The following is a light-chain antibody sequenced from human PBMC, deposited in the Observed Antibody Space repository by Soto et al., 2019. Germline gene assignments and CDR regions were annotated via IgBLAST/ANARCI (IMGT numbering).Light chain of an antibody. J-gene: IGLJ7*01. V-gene: IGLV1-44*01. CDR1: SSNIGSNT. CDR3: AAWDDSLDGHVV. CDR2: NNN. Sequence: QAVVTQPPSASGTPGQRVTISCSGSSSNIGSNTVSWFQQLPGRAPKHLLDNNNHRPSGVPDRFPGSKSGTSASLAISGRQSEDEADYYCAAWDDSLDGHVVFGGGTQLTVL.